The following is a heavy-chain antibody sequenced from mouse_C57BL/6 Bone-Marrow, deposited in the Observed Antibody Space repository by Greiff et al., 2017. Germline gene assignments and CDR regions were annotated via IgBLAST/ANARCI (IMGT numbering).Heavy chain of an antibody. D-gene: IGHD1-1*01. J-gene: IGHJ4*01. CDR3: AKLYYGSSRYAMGY. CDR1: GFSLTSYG. V-gene: IGHV2-5*01. Sequence: VQLQQSGPGLVQPSQSLSITCTVSGFSLTSYGVHWVRQSPGKGLEWLGVIWRGGSTDYNAAFMSRLSITKDNSKSQVFFKMNSLQADDTAIYYCAKLYYGSSRYAMGYWGQGTSVTVSS. CDR2: IWRGGST.